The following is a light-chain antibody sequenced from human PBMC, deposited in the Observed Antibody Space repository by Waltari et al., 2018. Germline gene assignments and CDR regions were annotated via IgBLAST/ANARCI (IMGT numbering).Light chain of an antibody. V-gene: IGLV2-14*01. CDR2: EVS. CDR3: SSYTSSSTLVV. CDR1: SSDVGGYNY. Sequence: QSALTQPASVSGSPGQSITISCTGTSSDVGGYNYASWYQQHPGKAPKHMIYEVSNRPSGVSNRFSGLQAEDEADYYCSSYTSSSTLVVFGGGTKLTVL. J-gene: IGLJ2*01.